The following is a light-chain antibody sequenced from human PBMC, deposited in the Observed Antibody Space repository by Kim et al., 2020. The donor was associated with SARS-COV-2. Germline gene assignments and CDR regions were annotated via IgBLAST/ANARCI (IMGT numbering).Light chain of an antibody. CDR3: SSYTSSSLSRAPVV. CDR2: DVS. Sequence: QSALTQPASVSGSPGQSITISCTGTSSDVGGYNYVSWYQQHPGKAPKLMIYDVSNRPSGVSNRFSGSKSGNTASLTISGLQAEDEADYYCSSYTSSSLSRAPVVFGGGTQLTVL. V-gene: IGLV2-14*03. J-gene: IGLJ2*01. CDR1: SSDVGGYNY.